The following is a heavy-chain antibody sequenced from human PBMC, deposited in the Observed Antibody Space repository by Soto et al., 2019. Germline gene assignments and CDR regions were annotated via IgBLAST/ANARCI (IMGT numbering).Heavy chain of an antibody. CDR3: ARSIAVDAFDI. V-gene: IGHV4-59*08. Sequence: QVQLQESGPGLVKPSETLSLTCTVSGGSINSFYWSWIRQPPGQGLEWIGYFYYSGNTYYIPSLKSRVTISVDACKNHLYLRLTSVTAADTAVYYCARSIAVDAFDIWGQGTMVTVSS. D-gene: IGHD6-19*01. CDR2: FYYSGNT. CDR1: GGSINSFY. J-gene: IGHJ3*02.